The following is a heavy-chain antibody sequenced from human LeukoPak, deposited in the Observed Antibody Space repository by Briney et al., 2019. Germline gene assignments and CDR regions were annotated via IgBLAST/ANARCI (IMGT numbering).Heavy chain of an antibody. CDR2: ISSSGSTI. Sequence: GGSLRLSCAASGFTFSDYYMSWIRQAPGKGLEWVSYISSSGSTIYYADSVKGRFTISRDNAKNSLYLQMNSLRAEDTAVYYCARDSKYYYGSGSVFDIWGQGTMVTVSS. CDR3: ARDSKYYYGSGSVFDI. D-gene: IGHD3-10*01. CDR1: GFTFSDYY. V-gene: IGHV3-11*04. J-gene: IGHJ3*02.